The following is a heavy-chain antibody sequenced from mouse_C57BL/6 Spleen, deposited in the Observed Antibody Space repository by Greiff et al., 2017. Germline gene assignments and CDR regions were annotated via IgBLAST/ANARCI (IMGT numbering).Heavy chain of an antibody. J-gene: IGHJ1*03. D-gene: IGHD1-1*01. CDR3: ARTVVADWYFDV. CDR2: ISSGSSTI. V-gene: IGHV5-17*01. Sequence: EVQLVESGGGLVKPGGSLKLSCAASGFTFSDYGMHWVRQAPEKGLEWVAYISSGSSTIYYADTVKGRFTISRDNAKNTLFLQMTSLRSEDTAMYYCARTVVADWYFDVWGTGTTVIVSS. CDR1: GFTFSDYG.